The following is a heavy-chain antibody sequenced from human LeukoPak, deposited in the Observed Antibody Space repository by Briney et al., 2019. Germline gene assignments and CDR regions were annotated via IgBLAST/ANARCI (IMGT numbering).Heavy chain of an antibody. CDR3: ARSRQWPRTDFDY. CDR2: INTGNGNT. CDR1: GYTFTSYA. V-gene: IGHV1-3*04. D-gene: IGHD6-19*01. Sequence: ASVKVSCKASGYTFTSYAMHWVRQAPGQRLEWMGWINTGNGNTKYSQKFQGRVTITRDTSASTAYMELSSLRSEDTAVYYCARSRQWPRTDFDYWGQGTLVTVSS. J-gene: IGHJ4*02.